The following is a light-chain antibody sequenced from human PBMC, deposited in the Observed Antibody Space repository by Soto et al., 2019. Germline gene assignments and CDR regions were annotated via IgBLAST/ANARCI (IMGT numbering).Light chain of an antibody. CDR2: ATS. Sequence: IRMAQFTSPLSASVGARAPIPCRASQSISATLNWYQQKPGKAPKLLIFATSSLQSGVPSRFSGSGSETEFTLTISSLQPEDFATYSCQQSYSTTWTFAQGTKVAIK. J-gene: IGKJ1*01. V-gene: IGKV1-39*01. CDR3: QQSYSTTWT. CDR1: QSISAT.